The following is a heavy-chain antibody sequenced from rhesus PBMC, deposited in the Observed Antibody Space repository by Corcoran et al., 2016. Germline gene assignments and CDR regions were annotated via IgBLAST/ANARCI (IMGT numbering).Heavy chain of an antibody. CDR2: IYSSSGNT. V-gene: IGHV4S7*01. J-gene: IGHJ4*01. Sequence: QVQLQESGPGLLKPSETLSLTCAVSGGSISRGYGWGGIRHPPGKGLAWIGRIYSSSGNTYYNPSLKSRVTISTYTSKNQFSLKLSSVTAADTAVYYCARQSGYSYVSYFDYWGQGVLVTVSS. CDR3: ARQSGYSYVSYFDY. CDR1: GGSISRGYG. D-gene: IGHD5-24*01.